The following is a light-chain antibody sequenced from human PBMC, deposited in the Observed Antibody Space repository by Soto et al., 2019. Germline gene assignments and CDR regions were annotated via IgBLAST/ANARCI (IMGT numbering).Light chain of an antibody. V-gene: IGKV3-15*01. Sequence: EVVMRQSPATLSVSHGKRATLSCRASQTVSRNLAWYQQRPGQAPRLLIYDISNRAAGVPVRFSASGSGSEFTLTIDSLHSDDFAVYYCQQYHNGHRITFGQGTRLEI. CDR3: QQYHNGHRIT. CDR1: QTVSRN. J-gene: IGKJ5*01. CDR2: DIS.